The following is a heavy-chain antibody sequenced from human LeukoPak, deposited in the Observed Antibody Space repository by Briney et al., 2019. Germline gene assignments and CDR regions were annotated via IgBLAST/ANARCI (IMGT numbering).Heavy chain of an antibody. J-gene: IGHJ4*02. CDR2: IYTSGST. Sequence: SETLSLTCTVSGGSISSGSYYWSWIRQPAGKGLEWIGCIYTSGSTNYNPSLKSRVTISVDTSKNQFSLKLSSVTAADTAVYYCASSGGSSPADYFDYWGQGTLVTVSS. V-gene: IGHV4-61*02. CDR1: GGSISSGSYY. CDR3: ASSGGSSPADYFDY. D-gene: IGHD1-26*01.